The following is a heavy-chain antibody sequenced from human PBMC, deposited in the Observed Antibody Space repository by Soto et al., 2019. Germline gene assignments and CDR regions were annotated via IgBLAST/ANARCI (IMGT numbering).Heavy chain of an antibody. CDR2: ISAYNGNT. J-gene: IGHJ6*02. V-gene: IGHV1-18*01. CDR1: GYTFTSYV. CDR3: ARVVATVAGPYGMDV. D-gene: IGHD6-19*01. Sequence: QVNLVQSGAEVKKPGASVKVSCRASGYTFTSYVISWVRQAPGQGPEWMGWISAYNGNTNFAQRLQGRVTMTTDTSTSTAYMELRSLRSDDTAVYYCARVVATVAGPYGMDVWGQGTTVTVSS.